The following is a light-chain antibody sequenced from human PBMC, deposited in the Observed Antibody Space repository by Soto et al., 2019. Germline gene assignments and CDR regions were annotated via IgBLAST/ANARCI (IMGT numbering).Light chain of an antibody. Sequence: EIVLTQSPATLSLSPGERATLSCRASQNINIFLGWYQQKPGQPPRLLIYDTSNRATGIPVRFSGSGSGTDFTLTISSLEPEDFAVYYCQQRSDWPLTLGGGTKVEIK. J-gene: IGKJ4*01. V-gene: IGKV3-11*01. CDR2: DTS. CDR3: QQRSDWPLT. CDR1: QNINIF.